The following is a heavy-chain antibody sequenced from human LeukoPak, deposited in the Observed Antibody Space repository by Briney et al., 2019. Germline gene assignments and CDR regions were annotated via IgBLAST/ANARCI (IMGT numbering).Heavy chain of an antibody. D-gene: IGHD2-15*01. CDR1: GGSISSYY. CDR3: ARTDCRGGSCYSDY. CDR2: IYYSGST. J-gene: IGHJ4*02. V-gene: IGHV4-59*01. Sequence: SETLSLTCTVSGGSISSYYWSWIRQPPGKGLEWIGYIYYSGSTNYNPSLQRRVPISVDTSKNQFSLKLSSVTAADTAVYYCARTDCRGGSCYSDYWGGGTQVSVCS.